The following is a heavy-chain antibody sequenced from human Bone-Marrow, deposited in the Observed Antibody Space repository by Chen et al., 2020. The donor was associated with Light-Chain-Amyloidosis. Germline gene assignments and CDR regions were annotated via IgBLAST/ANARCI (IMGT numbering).Heavy chain of an antibody. V-gene: IGHV3-15*01. CDR2: SKSKTDGWTR. CDR1: GFPFSEAW. J-gene: IGHJ4*02. D-gene: IGHD3-16*01. Sequence: EVYLVESGGSLVKPGGSLTLSCAASGFPFSEAWMSWVRQAPGKGLEWVGRSKSKTDGWTRDDAAPVKGRFTISRDDSKKTGSLQMSSLKIEDTGVYYCTTEGVLWGQGTRVTVSS. CDR3: TTEGVL.